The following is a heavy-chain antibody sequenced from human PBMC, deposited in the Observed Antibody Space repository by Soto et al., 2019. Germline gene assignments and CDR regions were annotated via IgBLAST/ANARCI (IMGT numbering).Heavy chain of an antibody. J-gene: IGHJ4*02. Sequence: EVQLGESGGGLAQPGGSLRLSCAACGFTFSSYWVHWVRQAPGKGLVWVARIHNDGSRTSYADSVKGRFTISRDNAENTLYVQMNSLRAEDTAVYYCARAGSYRFDYWGQGALVTVSS. CDR3: ARAGSYRFDY. CDR1: GFTFSSYW. V-gene: IGHV3-74*01. CDR2: IHNDGSRT. D-gene: IGHD3-10*01.